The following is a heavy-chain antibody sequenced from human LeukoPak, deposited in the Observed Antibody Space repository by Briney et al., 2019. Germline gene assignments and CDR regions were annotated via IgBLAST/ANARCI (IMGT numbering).Heavy chain of an antibody. V-gene: IGHV3-23*01. D-gene: IGHD3-22*01. CDR2: IRGNGDTT. CDR1: GFTFSDYD. Sequence: QTGGSLRLSCVASGFTFSDYDMNWVRQAPMKGLEWVSAIRGNGDTTYYADSVKGRFAISRDNSKNTLYLQMNSLRAEDTAVYYCAKVWSKYYESSDTDDWGQGTLVTVSS. CDR3: AKVWSKYYESSDTDD. J-gene: IGHJ4*02.